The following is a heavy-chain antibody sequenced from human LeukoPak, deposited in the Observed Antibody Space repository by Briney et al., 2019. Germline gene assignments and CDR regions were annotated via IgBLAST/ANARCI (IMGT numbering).Heavy chain of an antibody. CDR2: IYYSGST. V-gene: IGHV4-59*12. D-gene: IGHD2-8*01. Sequence: SETLSLTCTVSGGSISSYYWSWIRQPPGKGLEWIGYIYYSGSTNYNPSLKSRVTISVDTSKNQFSLKLTSVTAADTAMYYCAREPQLMGADYWGQGTPVTVSS. CDR3: AREPQLMGADY. CDR1: GGSISSYY. J-gene: IGHJ4*02.